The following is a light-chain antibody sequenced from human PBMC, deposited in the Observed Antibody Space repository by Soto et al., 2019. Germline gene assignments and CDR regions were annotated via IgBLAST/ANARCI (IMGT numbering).Light chain of an antibody. V-gene: IGKV4-1*01. CDR1: QSVLYSSNNKNY. Sequence: DIVLTQSPDSLAVSLGERATINCKSSQSVLYSSNNKNYLAWYQQKPGQPPKLLIYWASTRESGVPDRFSGSGSGTDFTLPISSLQAEDVAVYYCQQYYSSPQTFGQGTKLEIK. CDR3: QQYYSSPQT. CDR2: WAS. J-gene: IGKJ2*01.